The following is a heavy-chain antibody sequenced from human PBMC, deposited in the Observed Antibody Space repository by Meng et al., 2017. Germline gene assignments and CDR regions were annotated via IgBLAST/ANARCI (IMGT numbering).Heavy chain of an antibody. CDR2: INAGNGNT. V-gene: IGHV1-3*01. CDR3: ARDEDISAAGKLFGDY. CDR1: GYTFTSYA. Sequence: ASVKVSCKASGYTFTSYAMHWVRQAPGQRLEWMGWINAGNGNTHYAQRFQGRVTMTGDTSISTAYMELSGLRSDDTAMYYCARDEDISAAGKLFGDYWGQGTLVTVSS. D-gene: IGHD6-13*01. J-gene: IGHJ4*02.